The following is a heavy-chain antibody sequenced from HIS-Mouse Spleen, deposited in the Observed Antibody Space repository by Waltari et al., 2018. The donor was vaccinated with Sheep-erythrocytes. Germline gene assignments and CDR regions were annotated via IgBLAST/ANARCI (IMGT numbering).Heavy chain of an antibody. D-gene: IGHD1-26*01. V-gene: IGHV3-30*18. CDR2: ISYDGSNK. CDR1: GFTFSSYG. Sequence: QVQLVESGGGVVQPGRSLRLSCAASGFTFSSYGMHWVRQATGKGLGWVAVISYDGSNKYYADSVKGRFTISRDNSKNTLYLQMNSLRAEDTAVYYCAKRYSGSYYYYYYYGMDVWGQGTTVTVSS. CDR3: AKRYSGSYYYYYYYGMDV. J-gene: IGHJ6*02.